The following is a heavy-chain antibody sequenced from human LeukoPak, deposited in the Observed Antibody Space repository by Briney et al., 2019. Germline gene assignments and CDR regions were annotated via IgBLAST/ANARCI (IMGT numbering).Heavy chain of an antibody. CDR3: AREVRSSGYFFDY. V-gene: IGHV3-53*01. J-gene: IGHJ4*02. CDR1: GFTFSSNY. D-gene: IGHD3-22*01. Sequence: GGALRLSCAASGFTFSSNYMSWVREAPGKGLEWGSVIYSGGSTYYADSVKGRFTISRDNAKDSLYLQMNSLRAEDTAVYYCAREVRSSGYFFDYWGQGTLVTVSS. CDR2: IYSGGST.